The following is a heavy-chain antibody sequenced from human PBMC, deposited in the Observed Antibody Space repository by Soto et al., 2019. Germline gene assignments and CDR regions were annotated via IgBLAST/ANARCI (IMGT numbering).Heavy chain of an antibody. J-gene: IGHJ6*02. V-gene: IGHV1-3*01. CDR1: GYTFTSYA. Sequence: QVQLVQSGAAVKKPGASVKVSCKASGYTFTSYAMHWVRQAPGQRLEWMGWINAGNGNTKYSQKFQGRVTITRDASASTGYMELSSLRSEDTAVYSCATLRHSPSYYYYSGIDVWGQGTTVTVSS. CDR3: ATLRHSPSYYYYSGIDV. CDR2: INAGNGNT. D-gene: IGHD5-18*01.